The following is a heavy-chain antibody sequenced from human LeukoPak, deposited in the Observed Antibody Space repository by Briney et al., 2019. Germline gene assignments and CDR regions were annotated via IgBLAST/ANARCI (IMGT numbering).Heavy chain of an antibody. Sequence: ASVKLSCKASGYTFTGYYMHWVRQAPGPGLEWMGWINPNSGGTNNAQKFQGRVTMTRDTSISTAYMELSRLRSNDTAVYYCARDLKAVAGTIYWGQGTLVTVSS. D-gene: IGHD6-19*01. CDR2: INPNSGGT. J-gene: IGHJ4*02. CDR1: GYTFTGYY. V-gene: IGHV1-2*02. CDR3: ARDLKAVAGTIY.